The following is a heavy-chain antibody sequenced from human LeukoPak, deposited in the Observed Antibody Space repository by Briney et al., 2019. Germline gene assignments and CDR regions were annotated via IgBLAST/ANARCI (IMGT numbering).Heavy chain of an antibody. V-gene: IGHV3-53*01. CDR1: GVTLSGYY. Sequence: GGSLRLSCAASGVTLSGYYMSWVRQAPGKGLEWVSVIYSAGTIYYAASVEGRFTISRDDSKNMLYLQLDSVTAADTALYYCAKAHSNAWMGYWGQGTLVTVSS. CDR2: IYSAGTI. CDR3: AKAHSNAWMGY. D-gene: IGHD6-19*01. J-gene: IGHJ4*02.